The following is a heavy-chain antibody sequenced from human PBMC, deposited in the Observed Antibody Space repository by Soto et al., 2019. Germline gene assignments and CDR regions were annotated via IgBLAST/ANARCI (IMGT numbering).Heavy chain of an antibody. D-gene: IGHD3-10*01. CDR1: GYTFSSIG. CDR3: ARDLDGSGSYYTNY. Sequence: VQLVETGGGLIQPGASVKVSCKTSGYTFSSIGISWVRQAPGQGLEWMGWISPYKGNTYYAQRLQGRVTMTTDTSTSTAYMELRSLRSDDTAVYFCARDLDGSGSYYTNYWGQGTLVTVSS. J-gene: IGHJ4*02. V-gene: IGHV1-18*01. CDR2: ISPYKGNT.